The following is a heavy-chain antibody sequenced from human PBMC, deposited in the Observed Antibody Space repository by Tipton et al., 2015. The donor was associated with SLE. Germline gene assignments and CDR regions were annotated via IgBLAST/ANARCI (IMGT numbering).Heavy chain of an antibody. Sequence: SLRLSCAASGFTFDDYAMHWVRQAPGKGLEWVAVISHDGSNKYYADSVKGRFTISRDNSKNTLYLQMNSLRAEDTAVYYCARERITIFGVVTSPWFDPWGQGTLVTVSS. D-gene: IGHD3-3*01. CDR3: ARERITIFGVVTSPWFDP. CDR2: ISHDGSNK. CDR1: GFTFDDYA. J-gene: IGHJ5*02. V-gene: IGHV3-30*04.